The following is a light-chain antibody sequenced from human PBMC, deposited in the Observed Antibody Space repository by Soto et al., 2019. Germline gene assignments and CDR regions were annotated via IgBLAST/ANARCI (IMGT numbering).Light chain of an antibody. CDR1: SSNIGAGYD. V-gene: IGLV1-40*01. J-gene: IGLJ2*01. CDR3: QSYDISLSGVV. CDR2: GNS. Sequence: QAVVTQPPSVSGAPGQRVTISCTGSSSNIGAGYDVHWYQQLPGTAPKLLIYGNSNRPSGVPDRFSGSKSGPSASLAITGLQAEDEADYYCQSYDISLSGVVFGGGTKLTVL.